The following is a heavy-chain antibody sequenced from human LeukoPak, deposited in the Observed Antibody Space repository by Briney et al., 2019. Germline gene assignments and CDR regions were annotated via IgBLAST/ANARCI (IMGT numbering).Heavy chain of an antibody. J-gene: IGHJ5*01. CDR3: AKEPREYCSSTSCPNWFDS. V-gene: IGHV3-21*04. Sequence: GGSLRLSCAASGFTFSSYSMNWVRQAPGKGLEWVSSISGSSSYIYYADSVKGRFTISRDNSENTLFLQMNSLRAEDTAVYYCAKEPREYCSSTSCPNWFDSWGQGTLVTVSS. CDR1: GFTFSSYS. CDR2: ISGSSSYI. D-gene: IGHD2-2*01.